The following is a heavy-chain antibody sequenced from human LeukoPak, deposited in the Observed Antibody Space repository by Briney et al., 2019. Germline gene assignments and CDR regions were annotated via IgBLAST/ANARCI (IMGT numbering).Heavy chain of an antibody. V-gene: IGHV3-23*01. CDR3: AKDPPYSDSDRYFDY. J-gene: IGHJ4*02. D-gene: IGHD4-11*01. Sequence: PGGSLRLSCAAPGFTFTSYALSSVCQAPGKGLEWVSAISGSGGSTYYADSVKGRFTISRDNSKNTLYLQMNSLRAEDTAVYYCAKDPPYSDSDRYFDYWGQGTLVTVSS. CDR2: ISGSGGST. CDR1: GFTFTSYA.